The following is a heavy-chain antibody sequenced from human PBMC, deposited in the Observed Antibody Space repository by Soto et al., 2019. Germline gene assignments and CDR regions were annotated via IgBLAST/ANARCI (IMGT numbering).Heavy chain of an antibody. CDR3: ARDGVGHTTFFGYFDY. CDR2: IRYDGSNI. Sequence: QVQLVESGGGVVQPGRSLRLSCAASGFTFSGLGMHWVRQAPGKGLAWVAVIRYDGSNIYYADAVKGRFTSSRDNSKNTLNLQMNRPRPDDTAVYYCARDGVGHTTFFGYFDYWGQGTLVTVSS. J-gene: IGHJ4*02. D-gene: IGHD1-26*01. V-gene: IGHV3-33*01. CDR1: GFTFSGLG.